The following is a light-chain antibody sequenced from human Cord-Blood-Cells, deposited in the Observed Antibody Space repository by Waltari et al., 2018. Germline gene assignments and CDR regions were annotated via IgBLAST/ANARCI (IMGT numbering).Light chain of an antibody. V-gene: IGKV3-15*01. CDR2: GAS. CDR3: QQYNNWPPLT. Sequence: EIVMTQSPATLSVSPGERATLPCRASQSVSSNLAWYQQKPGQAPRLLIYGASTRATGIPARFRGSGSGTEFTLTISSLQSEDFAVYYCQQYNNWPPLTFGGGTKVEIK. J-gene: IGKJ4*01. CDR1: QSVSSN.